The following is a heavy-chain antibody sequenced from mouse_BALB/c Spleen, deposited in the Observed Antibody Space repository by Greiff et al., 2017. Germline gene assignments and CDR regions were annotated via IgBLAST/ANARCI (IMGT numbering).Heavy chain of an antibody. CDR2: IDPANGNT. D-gene: IGHD1-1*01. CDR3: AAGDYDGSRDD. J-gene: IGHJ2*01. V-gene: IGHV14-3*02. CDR1: GFNIKDTY. Sequence: DVKLQESGAELVKPGASVKLSCTASGFNIKDTYMHWVKQKPEQGLEWIGRIDPANGNTKYDPKFQGKATITADTSSNTAYLQLSSLTSEDTAVYYCAAGDYDGSRDDWGQGTTLTVSS.